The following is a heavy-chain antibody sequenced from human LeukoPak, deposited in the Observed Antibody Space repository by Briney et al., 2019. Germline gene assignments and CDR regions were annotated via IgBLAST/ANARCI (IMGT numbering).Heavy chain of an antibody. V-gene: IGHV3-7*01. Sequence: GGSLRLSCAASGFSFSSTLLTWVRQAPGKGLEWLANIKEDGSVKNYVDSVKGRFTISRDNAKNSLYLQMNSLRAEDTAVYYCARDRVDVTIFGVVAVNDYWGQGTLVTVSS. CDR2: IKEDGSVK. D-gene: IGHD3-3*01. J-gene: IGHJ4*02. CDR3: ARDRVDVTIFGVVAVNDY. CDR1: GFSFSSTL.